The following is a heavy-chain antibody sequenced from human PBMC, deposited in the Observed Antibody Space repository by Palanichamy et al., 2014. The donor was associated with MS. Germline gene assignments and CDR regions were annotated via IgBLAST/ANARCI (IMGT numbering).Heavy chain of an antibody. D-gene: IGHD5/OR15-5a*01. Sequence: QLQLVESGGDVVQPGRSLRLSCVASGFTFSSYGMHWVRQAPGKGLEWVAFISHDGGKKYYADSVKGRFTTSRDDSKDTLDLHMTSLRTEDTAVYYCAKDWWRELDSAIFDSWGQGTRVTVSS. CDR3: AKDWWRELDSAIFDS. J-gene: IGHJ4*02. V-gene: IGHV3-30*18. CDR1: GFTFSSYG. CDR2: ISHDGGKK.